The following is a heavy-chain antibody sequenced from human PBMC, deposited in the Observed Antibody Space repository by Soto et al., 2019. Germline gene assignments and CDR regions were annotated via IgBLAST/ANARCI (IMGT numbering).Heavy chain of an antibody. CDR1: GCHIGSTTYY. CDR2: IYIRGST. CDR3: AREILTGYYPAGWFDP. Sequence: SETLSLTCTLYGCHIGSTTYYWGSIRKPPGKGLEWIGLIYIRGSTYSNPSLKRRIKLSVDTSNKQISLKLPSVTTAITAVYYCAREILTGYYPAGWFDPWGQG. V-gene: IGHV4-39*02. D-gene: IGHD3-9*01. J-gene: IGHJ5*02.